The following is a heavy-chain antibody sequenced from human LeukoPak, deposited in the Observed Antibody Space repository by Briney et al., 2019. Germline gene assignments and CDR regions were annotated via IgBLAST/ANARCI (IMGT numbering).Heavy chain of an antibody. J-gene: IGHJ2*01. CDR2: INHSGST. V-gene: IGHV4-61*01. D-gene: IGHD1-7*01. Sequence: PSETLSLTCTVSGGSVSSGSYYWSWIRQPPGKGLEWIGEINHSGSTNYNPSLKSRVTISVDTSKNQFSLKVSSVTAADTAVYYCARYLNWNYRTNRYFDLWGRGTLVTVSS. CDR1: GGSVSSGSYY. CDR3: ARYLNWNYRTNRYFDL.